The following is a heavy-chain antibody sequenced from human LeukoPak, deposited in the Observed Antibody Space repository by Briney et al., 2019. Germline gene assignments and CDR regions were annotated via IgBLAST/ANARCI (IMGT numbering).Heavy chain of an antibody. D-gene: IGHD6-13*01. CDR1: GFTFSSYR. Sequence: PGGSLRLSCAASGFTFSSYRMNWVRQAPGKGLEWVSYISSSSSTIYYADSVKGRFTISRDNAKNSLYLQMNSLRAEDTAVYYCARDIAPIDYWGQGTLVTVSS. V-gene: IGHV3-48*01. CDR3: ARDIAPIDY. J-gene: IGHJ4*02. CDR2: ISSSSSTI.